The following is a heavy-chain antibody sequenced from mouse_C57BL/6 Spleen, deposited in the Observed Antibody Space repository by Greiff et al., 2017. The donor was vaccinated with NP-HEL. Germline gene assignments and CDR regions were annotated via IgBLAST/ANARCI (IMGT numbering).Heavy chain of an antibody. D-gene: IGHD3-3*01. Sequence: QVQLQQPGAELVKPGASVKLSCKASGYTFTSYWMHWVKQRPGQGLEWIGMIHPNSGSTNYNEKFKSKDTLTVDKSSSTAYMQLSSLTSEDSAVYYCAREGGPWFAYWGQGTLVTVSA. CDR2: IHPNSGST. CDR1: GYTFTSYW. CDR3: AREGGPWFAY. J-gene: IGHJ3*01. V-gene: IGHV1-64*01.